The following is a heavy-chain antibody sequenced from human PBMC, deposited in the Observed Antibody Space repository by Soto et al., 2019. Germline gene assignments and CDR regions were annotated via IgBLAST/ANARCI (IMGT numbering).Heavy chain of an antibody. CDR1: GGSISSYY. CDR3: ARAGGLRFFDY. Sequence: QVQLQESGPGLVKPSETLSLTCTVSGGSISSYYWSWIRQPPGKGLEWIGYIYYSGSTNYNPSLTTRVTVSVDTSKSQFAPKLSSVTAADTAVYYCARAGGLRFFDYWGQGTLVTVSS. D-gene: IGHD3-16*01. J-gene: IGHJ4*02. CDR2: IYYSGST. V-gene: IGHV4-59*01.